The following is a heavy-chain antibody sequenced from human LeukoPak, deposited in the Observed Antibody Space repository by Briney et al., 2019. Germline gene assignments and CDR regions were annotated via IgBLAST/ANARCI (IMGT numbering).Heavy chain of an antibody. D-gene: IGHD3-10*01. CDR2: IYYSGST. CDR1: GGSISSYY. V-gene: IGHV4-39*07. Sequence: SETLSLTCTVSGGSISSYYWGWIRQPPGKGLEWIGSIYYSGSTYYNPSLKSRVTISVDTSKDQFSLKLSSVTAADTAVYYCARDRGGFGELLFNWFDPWGQGTLVTVSS. CDR3: ARDRGGFGELLFNWFDP. J-gene: IGHJ5*02.